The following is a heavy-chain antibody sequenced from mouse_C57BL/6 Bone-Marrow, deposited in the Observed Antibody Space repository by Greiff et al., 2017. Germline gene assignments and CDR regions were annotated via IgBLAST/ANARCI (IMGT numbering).Heavy chain of an antibody. V-gene: IGHV1-69*01. CDR3: ARYGSAMDY. J-gene: IGHJ4*01. CDR1: GYTFTSYW. Sequence: QVQLQQPGAELVMPGASVKLSCKASGYTFTSYWMHWVKQRPGQGLEWIGEIDPSDSYTNYTQKFKGKSTLTADKSSSTAYMQLSSVTSEDSAVYYCARYGSAMDYWGQGASVTVSS. CDR2: IDPSDSYT. D-gene: IGHD1-1*02.